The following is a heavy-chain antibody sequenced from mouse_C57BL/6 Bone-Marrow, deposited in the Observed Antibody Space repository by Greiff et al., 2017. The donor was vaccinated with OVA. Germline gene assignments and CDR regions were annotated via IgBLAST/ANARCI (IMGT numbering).Heavy chain of an antibody. CDR1: GYTFTGYW. CDR3: ARWGLFITTVVATDYYAMDY. CDR2: ILPGSGST. J-gene: IGHJ4*01. V-gene: IGHV1-9*01. Sequence: QVQLQQSGAELMKPGASVKLSCKATGYTFTGYWIEWVKQRPGHGLEWIGEILPGSGSTNYNEKFKGKATFTADTSSNTAYMQLSSLTTEDSAIYYCARWGLFITTVVATDYYAMDYWGQGTSVTVSS. D-gene: IGHD1-1*01.